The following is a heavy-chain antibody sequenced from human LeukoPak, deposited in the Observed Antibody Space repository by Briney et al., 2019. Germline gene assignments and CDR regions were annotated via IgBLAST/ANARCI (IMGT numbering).Heavy chain of an antibody. CDR3: ARSGYDYYFDY. D-gene: IGHD5-12*01. V-gene: IGHV4-30-4*01. Sequence: SQTLSLTCTVSGGSISSGDYYWRWIPQPPGRGLEWNGYIYYSESTYYNPSLKSRVTISVDTSKNQFSLKLSSVTAADTAVYYCARSGYDYYFDYWGQGTLVTVSS. CDR2: IYYSEST. J-gene: IGHJ4*02. CDR1: GGSISSGDYY.